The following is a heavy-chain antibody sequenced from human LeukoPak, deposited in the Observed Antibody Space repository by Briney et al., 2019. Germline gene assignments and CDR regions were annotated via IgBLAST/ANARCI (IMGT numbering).Heavy chain of an antibody. CDR1: GFIFSGYW. V-gene: IGHV3-7*03. D-gene: IGHD6-13*01. CDR2: IKQDGGDK. J-gene: IGHJ4*02. Sequence: GGSLRLSCAASGFIFSGYWMSWVRQAPGKGLEWVANIKQDGGDKNYVDSVKGRFTISRDNALNSLYLQMNSLRAEDTAIYYCARSIPYGTTWYGRSDYWGQGTLVTVSS. CDR3: ARSIPYGTTWYGRSDY.